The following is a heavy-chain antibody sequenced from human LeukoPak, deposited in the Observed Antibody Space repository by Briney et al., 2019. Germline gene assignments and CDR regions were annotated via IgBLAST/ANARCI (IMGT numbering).Heavy chain of an antibody. J-gene: IGHJ5*02. Sequence: ASVKVSCKASGYTFTSYAMHWVRQAPGQRLEWVGWIDAGNGNTKYSQKFQGRVTITRDTSASTAYMELSSLRSEETAVYYCARVCNYYGRFDPWGQGTLVTVSS. CDR3: ARVCNYYGRFDP. CDR1: GYTFTSYA. D-gene: IGHD3-10*01. CDR2: IDAGNGNT. V-gene: IGHV1-3*01.